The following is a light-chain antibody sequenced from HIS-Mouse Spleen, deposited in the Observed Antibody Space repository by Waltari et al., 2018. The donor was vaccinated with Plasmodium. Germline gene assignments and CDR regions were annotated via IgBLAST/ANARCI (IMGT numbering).Light chain of an antibody. Sequence: DIQMTKSPSSLSASVGDRVTITCRASQGISNYLAWYKQKPGKVTKLLIYAASTLQSGVPFRFSGSGSGTDFTLTISSLQPEDVATYYCQKYNSAPHTFGQGTKLEIK. V-gene: IGKV1-27*01. CDR3: QKYNSAPHT. CDR1: QGISNY. J-gene: IGKJ2*01. CDR2: AAS.